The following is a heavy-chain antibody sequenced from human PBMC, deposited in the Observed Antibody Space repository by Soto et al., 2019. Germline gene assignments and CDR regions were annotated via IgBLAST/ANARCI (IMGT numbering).Heavy chain of an antibody. J-gene: IGHJ4*02. V-gene: IGHV1-69*13. CDR3: ARELDPYYGGNSLSLDY. CDR1: GGTFGTYG. Sequence: QVQLVQSGAEVKKPGSSVKVSCKASGGTFGTYGMNWVRLALGQGLEWMGGIIPKFGTTNYAQKFQGRVTITADESTNTAYMELNYLRSEDTAVYFCARELDPYYGGNSLSLDYWGQGTLVTVSS. D-gene: IGHD4-17*01. CDR2: IIPKFGTT.